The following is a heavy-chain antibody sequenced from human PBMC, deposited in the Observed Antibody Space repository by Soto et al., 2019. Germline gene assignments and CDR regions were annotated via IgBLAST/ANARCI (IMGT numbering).Heavy chain of an antibody. D-gene: IGHD5-18*01. V-gene: IGHV3-30*18. CDR3: AKALTGYNYASFDF. J-gene: IGHJ4*02. CDR1: GFMFSSYG. Sequence: QVQLVESGGGVVQPGRSLRLSCAASGFMFSSYGMHWVRQAPGKGLEWVSAVSSDGNNKDYTDSVKGRFTISRDNSKNTLYLQMNSLRPEDTAVYFCAKALTGYNYASFDFWGQGTLVTVSS. CDR2: VSSDGNNK.